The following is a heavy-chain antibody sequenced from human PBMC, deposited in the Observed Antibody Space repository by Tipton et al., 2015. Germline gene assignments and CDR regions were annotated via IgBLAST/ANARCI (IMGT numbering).Heavy chain of an antibody. J-gene: IGHJ4*02. CDR2: IKPDGSES. V-gene: IGHV3-7*03. D-gene: IGHD5-24*01. CDR1: GFTFSNYW. CDR3: ARGYTDFDY. Sequence: SLRLSCAASGFTFSNYWMTWVRQAPGKGLEWVANIKPDGSESYYVDSVKGRFTFSRDNAKNSLYLQMNSLRAEDTAVYYCARGYTDFDYWGQGTLVTVSS.